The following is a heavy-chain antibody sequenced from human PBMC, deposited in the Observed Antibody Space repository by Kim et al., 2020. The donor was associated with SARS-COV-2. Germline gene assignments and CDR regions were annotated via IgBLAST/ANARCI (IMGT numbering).Heavy chain of an antibody. CDR3: ASPFGDYPLFVY. V-gene: IGHV3-30*01. J-gene: IGHJ4*02. D-gene: IGHD4-17*01. Sequence: ASSVEGRFTISRDKSKNTLYLQMNSLRAEDTAVYYCASPFGDYPLFVYWGQGTLVTVPS.